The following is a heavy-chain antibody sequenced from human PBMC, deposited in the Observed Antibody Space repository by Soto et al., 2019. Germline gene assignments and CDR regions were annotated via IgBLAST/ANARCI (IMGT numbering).Heavy chain of an antibody. D-gene: IGHD6-13*01. V-gene: IGHV4-34*01. CDR1: GGSFSGYY. J-gene: IGHJ4*02. Sequence: QVQLQQWGAGLLKPSETLSLTCAVYGGSFSGYYWSWIRQPPGKGLVWIGEINHSGSTNYNPSLKSRVTISVDTSKNQFSLKLSSVTAADTAVYYCARGGVYSRGRRHDYWGQGTLVTVSS. CDR2: INHSGST. CDR3: ARGGVYSRGRRHDY.